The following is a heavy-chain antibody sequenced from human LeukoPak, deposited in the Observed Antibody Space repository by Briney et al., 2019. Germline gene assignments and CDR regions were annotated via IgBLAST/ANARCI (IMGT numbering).Heavy chain of an antibody. D-gene: IGHD4-17*01. CDR2: ISSSSSYT. J-gene: IGHJ4*02. CDR3: ARARLGAYGDYVYYFDY. CDR1: GFTFSDYY. Sequence: GGSLRLSCAASGFTFSDYYMSWIRQAPGKGLEWVSYISSSSSYTNYADSVKGRFTISRDNAKNSLYLQTNSLRAEDTAVYYCARARLGAYGDYVYYFDYWGQGTLVTVSS. V-gene: IGHV3-11*06.